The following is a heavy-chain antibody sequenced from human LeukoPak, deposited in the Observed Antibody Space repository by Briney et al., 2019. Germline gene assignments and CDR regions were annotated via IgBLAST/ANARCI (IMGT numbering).Heavy chain of an antibody. CDR1: GGSISTYD. CDR3: ARQESSYGSGSYFDY. D-gene: IGHD3-10*01. CDR2: ISYSGST. Sequence: PSETLSLTCTVSGGSISTYDWTWIRQPPGKGLEWIGSISYSGSTNNSPSLEGRVTMSVDTSKNQFSLQLSSVTAADTAVYFCARQESSYGSGSYFDYWGQGFLVTVSS. J-gene: IGHJ4*02. V-gene: IGHV4-59*08.